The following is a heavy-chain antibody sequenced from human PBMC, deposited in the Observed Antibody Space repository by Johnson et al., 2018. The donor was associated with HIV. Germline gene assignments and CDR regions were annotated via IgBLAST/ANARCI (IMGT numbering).Heavy chain of an antibody. J-gene: IGHJ3*02. V-gene: IGHV3-11*04. CDR2: ISSSGSTI. Sequence: QVQLVESGGGLVKPGGSLSLSCAASGFTFSDYYMSWIRQAPGKGLAWVSYISSSGSTIYYADSVTGRFTISRDNAKNSLYLQMNSLRAEDTAVYYCARVAALYDAFDIWGQGTMVTVSS. CDR1: GFTFSDYY. CDR3: ARVAALYDAFDI. D-gene: IGHD2-15*01.